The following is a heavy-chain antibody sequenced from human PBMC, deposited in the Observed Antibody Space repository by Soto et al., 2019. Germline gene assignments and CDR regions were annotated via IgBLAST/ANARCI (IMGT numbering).Heavy chain of an antibody. CDR3: ARRGSGSYYDY. V-gene: IGHV3-23*01. J-gene: IGHJ4*02. CDR1: GFTFSSYA. CDR2: ISGSGDST. D-gene: IGHD1-26*01. Sequence: VGSLRLSCAASGFTFSSYAMRWVRQAPVKGLEWVSAISGSGDSTYYADSVKGRFTISRDNSKNTLYLQMNSLRAEDTAVYYCARRGSGSYYDYWGQGTLVTVSS.